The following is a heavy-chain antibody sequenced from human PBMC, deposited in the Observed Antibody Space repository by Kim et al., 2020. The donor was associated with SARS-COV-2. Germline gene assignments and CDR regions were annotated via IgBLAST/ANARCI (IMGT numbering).Heavy chain of an antibody. J-gene: IGHJ6*02. D-gene: IGHD3-9*01. CDR3: TTEYYDILTGYDYYGMDV. V-gene: IGHV3-15*01. Sequence: GRFTISRDDSKNTLYLQMNSLKTEDTAVYYCTTEYYDILTGYDYYGMDVWGQGTTVTVSS.